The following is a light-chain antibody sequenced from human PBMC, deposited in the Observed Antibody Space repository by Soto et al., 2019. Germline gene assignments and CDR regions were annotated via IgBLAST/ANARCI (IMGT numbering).Light chain of an antibody. CDR1: QGISRW. CDR2: GAS. J-gene: IGKJ5*01. CDR3: QQANSFPLT. V-gene: IGKV1-12*01. Sequence: DLQMTQSPSFVSASVGDRVTITCRASQGISRWLAWYQQRPGKAPELLIYGASRLQSGVPSRFSGSGSGTDFTLTINSLQPEDFATYYCQQANSFPLTFGQGTRLEIK.